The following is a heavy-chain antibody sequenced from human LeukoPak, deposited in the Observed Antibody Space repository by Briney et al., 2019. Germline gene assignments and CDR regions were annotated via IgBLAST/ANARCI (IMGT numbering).Heavy chain of an antibody. D-gene: IGHD3-16*02. J-gene: IGHJ6*02. CDR1: GGSISSSSYY. V-gene: IGHV4-39*07. Sequence: SETLSLTCTVSGGSISSSSYYWGWLRHPPGKGREWIGRIDYSGSTYYNPSLKRRFTISVDTSKNQFSLKLSSVTAADTAVYYCARVSIGIYGMDVWGQGTTVTVSS. CDR2: IDYSGST. CDR3: ARVSIGIYGMDV.